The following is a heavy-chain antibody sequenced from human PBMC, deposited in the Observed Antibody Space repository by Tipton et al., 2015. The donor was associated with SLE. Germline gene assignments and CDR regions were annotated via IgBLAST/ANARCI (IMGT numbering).Heavy chain of an antibody. CDR3: ARGRGVQYLWYFDY. V-gene: IGHV4-39*07. J-gene: IGHJ4*02. CDR2: IYHSGST. Sequence: TLSLTCTVSGDSISSGSYYWGWIRQPPGKGLEWIGEIYHSGSTNYNPSLKSRVTISVDKSKNQFSLKLSSVTAADTAVYYCARGRGVQYLWYFDYWGQGTLVTVSS. CDR1: GDSISSGSYY. D-gene: IGHD2-8*02.